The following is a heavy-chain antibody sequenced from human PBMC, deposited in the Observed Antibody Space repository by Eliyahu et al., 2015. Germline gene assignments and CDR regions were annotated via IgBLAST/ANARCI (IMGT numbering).Heavy chain of an antibody. CDR3: ARDLDLRHYFDY. V-gene: IGHV3-53*01. CDR2: IYAGGKT. J-gene: IGHJ4*02. CDR1: GXTVTETY. Sequence: EVQLVESGGGLIQPGVSLXXSCXASGXTVTETYMNWVRQAPGKGLEWVSVIYAGGKTYYADPVKGRFSISRDDFKNTIYLQMNNLRAEDTAIYYCARDLDLRHYFDYWGQGTPVTVSS. D-gene: IGHD4-17*01.